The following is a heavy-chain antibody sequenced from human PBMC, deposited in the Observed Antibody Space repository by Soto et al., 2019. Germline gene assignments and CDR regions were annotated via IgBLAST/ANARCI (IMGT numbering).Heavy chain of an antibody. J-gene: IGHJ3*01. D-gene: IGHD4-17*01. V-gene: IGHV3-21*04. CDR1: GFTFSSYS. CDR3: ARDLDYGGNSEASDV. CDR2: ISSSSSYI. Sequence: GGSMILSCAASGFTFSSYSMNWVRKDPGKGLEWVSSISSSSSYIYYADSVKGRFTISRDNAKNSLYLQWSSLKASDTAMYYCARDLDYGGNSEASDVWGQGTMVTVSS.